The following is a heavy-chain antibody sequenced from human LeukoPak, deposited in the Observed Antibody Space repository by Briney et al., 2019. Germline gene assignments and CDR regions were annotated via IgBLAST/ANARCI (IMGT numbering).Heavy chain of an antibody. CDR2: ISYDGSNK. D-gene: IGHD3-10*01. CDR1: GFTFSSYA. CDR3: AKGKAYYYDSGNSWFDP. V-gene: IGHV3-30*18. Sequence: PGGSLRLSCAASGFTFSSYAMHWVRQAPGKGLEWVAVISYDGSNKYYVDSVKGRFTISRDNSKNTLYLQMNSLRAEDTAVYYCAKGKAYYYDSGNSWFDPWGQGTLVTVSS. J-gene: IGHJ5*02.